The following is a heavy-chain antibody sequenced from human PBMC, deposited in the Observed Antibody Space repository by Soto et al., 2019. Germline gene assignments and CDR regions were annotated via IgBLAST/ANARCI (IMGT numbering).Heavy chain of an antibody. D-gene: IGHD5-18*01. CDR2: IYYSEST. J-gene: IGHJ6*02. CDR1: GGSITSGEYY. V-gene: IGHV4-30-4*01. CDR3: ARVSGLWSYGMDV. Sequence: QVQLQESGPGLVKPSQTLSLTCTVSGGSITSGEYYWSWIRQPPGKGLEWIGYIYYSESTYYNPYLKSRVTIAVDTSKNQFSLKLSSLTAADTAVYYCARVSGLWSYGMDVWGQGTTVTVSS.